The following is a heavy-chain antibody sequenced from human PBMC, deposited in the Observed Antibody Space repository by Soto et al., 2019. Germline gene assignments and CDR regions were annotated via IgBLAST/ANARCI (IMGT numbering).Heavy chain of an antibody. Sequence: ESGGGVVQPGRSLRLSCAASGFTFRSNGMHWVRQAPGKGLEWVATIWYDSSNKYYADSVKGRFTISRDNSKNTLYLHMNNLRAEDTGIYYCAKEGSIGSSSWYYFDYWGQGTLVTVSS. CDR3: AKEGSIGSSSWYYFDY. CDR2: IWYDSSNK. J-gene: IGHJ4*02. CDR1: GFTFRSNG. V-gene: IGHV3-33*06. D-gene: IGHD6-13*01.